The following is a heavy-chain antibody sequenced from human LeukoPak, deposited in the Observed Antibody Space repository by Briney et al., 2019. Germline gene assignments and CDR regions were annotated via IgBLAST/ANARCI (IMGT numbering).Heavy chain of an antibody. CDR2: ISYDGSNK. D-gene: IGHD4-17*01. CDR3: ARETGGAIGSTDFDY. Sequence: GGSLRLSCAASVFTLSSYTILWVRQALCKGREWVAVISYDGSNKYYADSVKGRFTISRDNSKNTLYLQMNSLRAEDTAVYYCARETGGAIGSTDFDYWGQGTLITVSS. J-gene: IGHJ4*02. CDR1: VFTLSSYT. V-gene: IGHV3-30-3*01.